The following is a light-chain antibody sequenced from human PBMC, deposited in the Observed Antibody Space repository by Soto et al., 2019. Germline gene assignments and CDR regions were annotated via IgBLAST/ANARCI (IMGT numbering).Light chain of an antibody. J-gene: IGKJ4*01. CDR3: QQDGSSPLT. Sequence: EIVLTQSPGTLSLSPGERATLSCRASQSVSSSYVGWYQQKPGQAHRLLIYAASSRATGIPDRFSGSGSGTEFNLTISRLEPEDFAVYYCQQDGSSPLTFGGGTKVEIK. CDR2: AAS. CDR1: QSVSSSY. V-gene: IGKV3-20*01.